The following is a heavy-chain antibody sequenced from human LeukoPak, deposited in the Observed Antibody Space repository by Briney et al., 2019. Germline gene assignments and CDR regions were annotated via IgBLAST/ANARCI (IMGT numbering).Heavy chain of an antibody. Sequence: GGSLRLSCAASKFTFSDYSMSWVRQAPGKGLEWVSAISGSGGSTYYADSVKGRFTISRDNSKNTLYLQMNSLRAEDTAVYYCAKDPGYSGYDWSVYWGQGTLVTVSS. CDR1: KFTFSDYS. J-gene: IGHJ4*02. CDR3: AKDPGYSGYDWSVY. V-gene: IGHV3-23*01. CDR2: ISGSGGST. D-gene: IGHD5-12*01.